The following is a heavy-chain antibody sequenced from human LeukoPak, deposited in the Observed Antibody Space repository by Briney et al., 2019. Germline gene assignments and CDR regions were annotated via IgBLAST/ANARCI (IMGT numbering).Heavy chain of an antibody. CDR3: AKDRWTTLPAYFDY. CDR1: GGTFSSYA. V-gene: IGHV1-69*01. CDR2: IIPIFGTA. D-gene: IGHD2-15*01. J-gene: IGHJ4*02. Sequence: SVKVSCKASGGTFSSYAISWVRQAPGQGLEWMGGIIPIFGTANYAQKFQGRVTITADESTSTAYMELGSLRSEDTAVYYCAKDRWTTLPAYFDYWGQGTLVTVSS.